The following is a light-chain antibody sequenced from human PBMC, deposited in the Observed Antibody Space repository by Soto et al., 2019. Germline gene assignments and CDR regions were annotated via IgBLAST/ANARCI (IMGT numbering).Light chain of an antibody. CDR3: QQRYNWPPLT. J-gene: IGKJ4*01. Sequence: EIVMTQSPATVSVSPLDIASVCFTAGQPLNNNVAWYQQKPGQPPRLLIYDASNRATGIPARFSGSGSGTDFTLTISSLEPEDFAVYYCQQRYNWPPLTFGGGTKVDIK. CDR2: DAS. V-gene: IGKV3-11*01. CDR1: QPLNNN.